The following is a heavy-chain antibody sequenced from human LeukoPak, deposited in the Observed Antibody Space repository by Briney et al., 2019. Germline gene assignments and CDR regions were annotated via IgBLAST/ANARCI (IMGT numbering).Heavy chain of an antibody. CDR1: GGSISSGGYS. Sequence: SETLSLTCAVSGGSISSGGYSWSWIRQPPGKGLEWIGYIYHRGSTYYNPSLKSRVTISVDRSKNQFSLKLSSVTAADTAVYYCARATGVGDAFDIWGQGTMVTVSS. CDR3: ARATGVGDAFDI. V-gene: IGHV4-30-2*01. D-gene: IGHD1-14*01. J-gene: IGHJ3*02. CDR2: IYHRGST.